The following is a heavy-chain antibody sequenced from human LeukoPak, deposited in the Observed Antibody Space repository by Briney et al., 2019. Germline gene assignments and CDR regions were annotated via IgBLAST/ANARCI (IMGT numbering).Heavy chain of an antibody. J-gene: IGHJ5*02. V-gene: IGHV4-59*01. CDR2: IYYSGST. Sequence: SETLSLTCTVSGGSISSYYWSWIRQPPGKGLEWIAYIYYSGSTNYNPSPKSGVTTSSDTSKNQSSLKLSSVTAADTAVYYCARDRGITMVRGAIRWFDPWGQGTLVTVSS. CDR1: GGSISSYY. D-gene: IGHD3-10*01. CDR3: ARDRGITMVRGAIRWFDP.